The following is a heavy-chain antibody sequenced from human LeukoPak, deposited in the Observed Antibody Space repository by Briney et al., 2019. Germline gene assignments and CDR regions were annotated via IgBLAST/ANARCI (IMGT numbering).Heavy chain of an antibody. V-gene: IGHV3-30*02. CDR2: IRYDGSNK. J-gene: IGHJ4*02. Sequence: GGSLRLSCAASGFSFSSYGMHWVRQAPGKGLEWVAFIRYDGSNKYYADSVKGRFTISRDNSKNTLYLQMNSLRAEDTAVYYCAKDYYGSGSYFKGGYWGQGTLVTVSS. CDR3: AKDYYGSGSYFKGGY. D-gene: IGHD3-10*01. CDR1: GFSFSSYG.